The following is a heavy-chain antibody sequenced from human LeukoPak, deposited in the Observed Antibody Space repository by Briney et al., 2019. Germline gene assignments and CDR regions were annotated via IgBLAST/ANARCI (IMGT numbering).Heavy chain of an antibody. D-gene: IGHD5-24*01. CDR3: ARAPRPEMATVKGD. Sequence: PGGSLRLSCAASGFTFSSYWMHWVRRAPGKGLVWVSRIKSDGSYTSYADSVEGRFTISRDNANNMLYLQMNSLRVEDTAVYYCARAPRPEMATVKGDWGQGTLVTVSS. V-gene: IGHV3-74*01. CDR1: GFTFSSYW. CDR2: IKSDGSYT. J-gene: IGHJ4*02.